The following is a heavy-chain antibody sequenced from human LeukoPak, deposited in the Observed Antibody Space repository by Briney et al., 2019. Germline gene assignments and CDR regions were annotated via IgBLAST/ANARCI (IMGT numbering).Heavy chain of an antibody. J-gene: IGHJ6*03. D-gene: IGHD6-13*01. CDR1: GFTFSNAW. CDR3: TTGRYSSSWYYYYYYYMDV. Sequence: GGSLRLSCAASGFTFSNAWMSWVRQAPGKGLEWVGRIKSKTDGGTTDYAAPVKGRFTISRDDSKNTLYLQMNSLKTEDTAVYYCTTGRYSSSWYYYYYYYMDVWGKGTTFTVSS. CDR2: IKSKTDGGTT. V-gene: IGHV3-15*01.